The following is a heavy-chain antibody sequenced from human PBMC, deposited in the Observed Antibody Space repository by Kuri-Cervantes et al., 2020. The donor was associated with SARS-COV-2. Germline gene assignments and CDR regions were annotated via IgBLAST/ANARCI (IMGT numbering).Heavy chain of an antibody. CDR1: GYTFTSYD. D-gene: IGHD5-24*01. J-gene: IGHJ6*02. CDR3: ARGLERWLPHPDYYYYGMDV. V-gene: IGHV1-2*04. Sequence: ASVKVSCKASGYTFTSYDINWVRQATGQGLEWMGWINPNSGGTNYAQKFQGWVTMTRDTSISTAYMELSRLRSDDTAVYYCARGLERWLPHPDYYYYGMDVWGQGTTVTVSS. CDR2: INPNSGGT.